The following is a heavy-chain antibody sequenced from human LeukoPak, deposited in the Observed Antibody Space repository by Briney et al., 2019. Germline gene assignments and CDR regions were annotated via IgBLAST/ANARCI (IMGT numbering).Heavy chain of an antibody. CDR3: ARNDRGRPADY. CDR1: GASINNSPYY. V-gene: IGHV4-39*01. D-gene: IGHD1-26*01. CDR2: MHYSGAT. Sequence: PSETLSLTCTVSGASINNSPYYWAWIRQPPGKELEWIVSMHYSGATYYNPSLKSRVTISIGTSTNQFSLRLTSVTAADTAVFYCARNDRGRPADYWGQGTLVTVSS. J-gene: IGHJ4*02.